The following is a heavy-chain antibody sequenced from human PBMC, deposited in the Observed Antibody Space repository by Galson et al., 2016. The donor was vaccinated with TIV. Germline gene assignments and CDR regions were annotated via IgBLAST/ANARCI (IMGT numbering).Heavy chain of an antibody. Sequence: SLRLSCATSGFSFSHYGMHWVRQAPGKGLEWVAVISYDGSNKYYADSVKGRLTISRDNSKNTLYLQMNSLRAEDTAVYYCAKDRDLYPPFMGTFDHWGQGTMVTVSS. D-gene: IGHD7-27*01. J-gene: IGHJ4*02. V-gene: IGHV3-30*18. CDR1: GFSFSHYG. CDR3: AKDRDLYPPFMGTFDH. CDR2: ISYDGSNK.